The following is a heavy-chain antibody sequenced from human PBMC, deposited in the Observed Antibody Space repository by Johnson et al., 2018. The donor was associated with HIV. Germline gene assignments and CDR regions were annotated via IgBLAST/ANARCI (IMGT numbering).Heavy chain of an antibody. J-gene: IGHJ2*01. V-gene: IGHV3-7*01. CDR2: IKQDGSEK. D-gene: IGHD1-7*01. CDR3: AREKLELGTHWYFDL. CDR1: GFTFNNHW. Sequence: VQLVESGGGLVQPGGSLRLSCAASGFTFNNHWMTWVRQAPGKGLEWVANIKQDGSEKYYADSVKGRFTIYRDNAKKSLYLQMNSLRVEDTAVYYCAREKLELGTHWYFDLWGRGTLVTVSS.